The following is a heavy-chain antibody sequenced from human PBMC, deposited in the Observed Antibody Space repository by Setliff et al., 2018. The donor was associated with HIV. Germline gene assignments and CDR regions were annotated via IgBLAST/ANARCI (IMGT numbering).Heavy chain of an antibody. Sequence: SETLSLTCAVYGGSFNDYYWTWIRQPPGKGLEWIGEIGHSGNIKYHASLKSRVTISKDTSKNQISLKLRSVTAADTAVYYCARGLNYYGSGSYLPLGYWGQGTLVTVSS. J-gene: IGHJ4*02. CDR1: GGSFNDYY. CDR3: ARGLNYYGSGSYLPLGY. V-gene: IGHV4-34*01. CDR2: IGHSGNI. D-gene: IGHD3-10*01.